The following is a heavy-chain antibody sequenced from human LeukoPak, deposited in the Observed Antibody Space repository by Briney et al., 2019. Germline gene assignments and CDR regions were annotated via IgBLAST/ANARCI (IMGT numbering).Heavy chain of an antibody. CDR1: GGSISSSSYY. D-gene: IGHD6-25*01. Sequence: PSETLSLTCSVSGGSISSSSYYWGWIRQPPGKGLEWIGSIYYSGSTYYNPSLKSRVTISVDTSKNQFSLKLSYVTAADTAVYYCARTRRPIDYWGQGTLVTVSS. CDR3: ARTRRPIDY. J-gene: IGHJ4*02. V-gene: IGHV4-39*01. CDR2: IYYSGST.